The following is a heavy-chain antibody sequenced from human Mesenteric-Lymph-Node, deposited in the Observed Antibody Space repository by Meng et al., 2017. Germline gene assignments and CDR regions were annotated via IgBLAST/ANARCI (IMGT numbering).Heavy chain of an antibody. V-gene: IGHV3-23*01. CDR2: ISGRGDET. D-gene: IGHD3-16*02. Sequence: GRSLKISCAASGLTFANYAMSWVRQAPGKGLEWVSTISGRGDETFYADSVKGRFTISRDNSKNTVSLQMNSLRVEDTAVYYCAKGGHFSFFDYWGQGTLVTVSS. CDR1: GLTFANYA. J-gene: IGHJ4*02. CDR3: AKGGHFSFFDY.